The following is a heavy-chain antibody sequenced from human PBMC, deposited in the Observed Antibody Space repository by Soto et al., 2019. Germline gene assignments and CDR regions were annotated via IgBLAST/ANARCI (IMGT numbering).Heavy chain of an antibody. Sequence: QVQLVQSGAEVKKPGSSVKVSCRASGGTFSNYAISWVRQAPGQRLEWMGGIVPAFGTPNYAQNLQGRITITADDSTTTVYMDLSSLRSEDTAVYYCARGATIFGVAAYSYYEMEVWGQGTTVTVSS. J-gene: IGHJ6*02. D-gene: IGHD3-3*01. CDR3: ARGATIFGVAAYSYYEMEV. V-gene: IGHV1-69*01. CDR1: GGTFSNYA. CDR2: IVPAFGTP.